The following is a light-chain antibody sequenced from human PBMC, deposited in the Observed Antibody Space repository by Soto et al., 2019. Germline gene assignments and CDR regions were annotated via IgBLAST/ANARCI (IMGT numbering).Light chain of an antibody. CDR1: QSVSSSY. CDR3: QQYGRSSYT. CDR2: GAS. J-gene: IGKJ2*01. Sequence: EIVLTQSPGTLSLSPGERATLSCRASQSVSSSYLAWYQQKPGQAPRLLIYGASSRATGIPDRFSGSASGTDFTLTISRLEPADFSMYYCQQYGRSSYTFGQWTKLEIK. V-gene: IGKV3-20*01.